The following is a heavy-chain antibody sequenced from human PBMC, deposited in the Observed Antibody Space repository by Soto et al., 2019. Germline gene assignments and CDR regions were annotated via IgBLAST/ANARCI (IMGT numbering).Heavy chain of an antibody. J-gene: IGHJ4*02. CDR3: ARVQYYYGSGSYYFDY. CDR1: GFTFDDYG. D-gene: IGHD3-10*01. CDR2: INWNGGST. Sequence: GGSLRLSCAASGFTFDDYGMSWVRQAPGKGLEWVSGINWNGGSTGYADSVKGRFTISRDNAKNSLYLQMNSLRAEDTALYHCARVQYYYGSGSYYFDYWGQGTLVTVSS. V-gene: IGHV3-20*01.